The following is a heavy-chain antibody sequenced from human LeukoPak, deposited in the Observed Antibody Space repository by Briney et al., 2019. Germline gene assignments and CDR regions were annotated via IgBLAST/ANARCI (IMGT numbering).Heavy chain of an antibody. D-gene: IGHD3-10*01. CDR3: ARVGQYTKLLWLGESVFDI. V-gene: IGHV6-1*01. CDR1: GDSVSSNSAV. CDR2: TYYRSKWYN. J-gene: IGHJ3*02. Sequence: SQTLSLTCAISGDSVSSNSAVWNWIRQSPSRGLEWLGRTYYRSKWYNDYAASVKSRISINPDTSKNQFSLQLKSVTPEDTAVYYCARVGQYTKLLWLGESVFDIWGQGTMVTVSS.